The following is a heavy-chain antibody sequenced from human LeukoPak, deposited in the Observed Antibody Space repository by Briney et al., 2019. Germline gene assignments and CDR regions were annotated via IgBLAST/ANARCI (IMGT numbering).Heavy chain of an antibody. Sequence: GGSLRLSCAASGFTFSSYSMNWVRQAPGKGLEWVSSIGSSSSYIYYADSVKGRFTISRDNAKNSLYLQMNGLRAEDTAVYYCARDHYYDSSALDAFDIWGQGTMVTVSS. CDR1: GFTFSSYS. D-gene: IGHD3-22*01. J-gene: IGHJ3*02. V-gene: IGHV3-21*01. CDR2: IGSSSSYI. CDR3: ARDHYYDSSALDAFDI.